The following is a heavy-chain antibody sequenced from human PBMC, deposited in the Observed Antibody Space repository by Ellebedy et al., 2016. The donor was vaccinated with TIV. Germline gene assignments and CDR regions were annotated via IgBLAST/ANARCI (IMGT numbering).Heavy chain of an antibody. D-gene: IGHD7-27*01. CDR1: GLTFSRYG. J-gene: IGHJ4*02. CDR3: ASWDFDY. V-gene: IGHV3-33*01. CDR2: ILYDGSIK. Sequence: GESLKISCAASGLTFSRYGMHWIRQAADKGLEWVAVILYDGSIKYLADSVKGRFTISRDNFNNTLYLQMNSLRAEDTAVYWCASWDFDYWGQGTLVTVSS.